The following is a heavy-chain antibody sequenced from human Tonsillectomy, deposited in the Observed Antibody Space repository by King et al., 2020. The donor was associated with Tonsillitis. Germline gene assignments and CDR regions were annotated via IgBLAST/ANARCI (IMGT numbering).Heavy chain of an antibody. CDR2: MNPNSGTT. CDR3: ARGERFLVINSDYYGVDV. D-gene: IGHD3-3*01. J-gene: IGHJ6*02. Sequence: VQLVESGAEVKKPGASVKVSCKASGYTFTSYDINWVRHATGQGLEWMGWMNPNSGTTGYAQKFQGRVTMTRDTSISTAYMELSSLTSEDTAVYYCARGERFLVINSDYYGVDVWGQGTTVTVSS. V-gene: IGHV1-8*01. CDR1: GYTFTSYD.